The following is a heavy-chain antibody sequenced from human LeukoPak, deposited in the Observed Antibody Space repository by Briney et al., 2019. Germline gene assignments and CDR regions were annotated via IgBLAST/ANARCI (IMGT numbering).Heavy chain of an antibody. CDR3: ARGGLFAYYFDY. J-gene: IGHJ4*02. V-gene: IGHV3-74*01. CDR1: GFTFSSYW. CDR2: INTDGSTT. D-gene: IGHD3-10*02. Sequence: GGSLRLSCAASGFTFSSYWLHWVRQAPGKGLVWVSRINTDGSTTNYADSVEGRFTISRDNAKNTVYLEINSLRAEDTAVYYCARGGLFAYYFDYWGQGTLVTVSS.